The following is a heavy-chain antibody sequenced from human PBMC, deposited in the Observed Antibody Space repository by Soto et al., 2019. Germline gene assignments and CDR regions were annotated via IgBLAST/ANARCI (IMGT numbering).Heavy chain of an antibody. J-gene: IGHJ6*03. CDR1: GFTFSSYA. CDR3: AKVLRYFDWLFSENYMDV. CDR2: ISGSGGST. D-gene: IGHD3-9*01. Sequence: GGSLRLSCAASGFTFSSYAMSWVRQAPGKGLEWVSAISGSGGSTYYADSVKGRFTISRDNSKNTLYLQMNSLRAEDTAVYYCAKVLRYFDWLFSENYMDVWGKGTTVTVSS. V-gene: IGHV3-23*01.